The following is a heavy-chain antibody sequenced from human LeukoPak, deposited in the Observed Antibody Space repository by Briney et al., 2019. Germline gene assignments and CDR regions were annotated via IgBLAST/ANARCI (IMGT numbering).Heavy chain of an antibody. D-gene: IGHD3-22*01. CDR3: AKDPTYYYDSSGYYNYYYMDV. CDR2: ISDSGGST. J-gene: IGHJ6*03. V-gene: IGHV3-23*01. Sequence: SGGSLRLSCADSGFSFSSYTMNWVRQAPGKGLEWVSGISDSGGSTYYADSVKGRFTISRDDSKNTLYLQMNSLRAEDTAVYYCAKDPTYYYDSSGYYNYYYMDVWGKGTTVTISS. CDR1: GFSFSSYT.